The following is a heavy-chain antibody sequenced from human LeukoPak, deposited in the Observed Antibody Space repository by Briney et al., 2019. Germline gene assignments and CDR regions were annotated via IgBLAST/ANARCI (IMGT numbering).Heavy chain of an antibody. CDR1: GFTFSSYE. CDR3: AREAPQAYGMDV. CDR2: ISSSGSTI. Sequence: PGGSLRLSCAASGFTFSSYEMNWVRQAPGKGLKWVSYISSSGSTIYYADSVKGRFTISRDNAKNSLYLQMNSLRAEDTAVYYCAREAPQAYGMDVWGKGTTVTVSS. V-gene: IGHV3-48*03. J-gene: IGHJ6*04.